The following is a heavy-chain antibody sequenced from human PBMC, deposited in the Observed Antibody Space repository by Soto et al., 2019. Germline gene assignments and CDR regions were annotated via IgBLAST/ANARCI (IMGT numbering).Heavy chain of an antibody. CDR2: ISAYNGNT. CDR1: GYTFTSYG. CDR3: ARSGPICSGGSCYYVFDY. D-gene: IGHD2-15*01. J-gene: IGHJ4*02. Sequence: SVKVSCKASGYTFTSYGISWVRQAPGQGLEWMGWISAYNGNTNYAQKLQGRVTMTTDTSTSTAYMELRSLRSDDTAVYYCARSGPICSGGSCYYVFDYCGQGTLVTVSS. V-gene: IGHV1-18*01.